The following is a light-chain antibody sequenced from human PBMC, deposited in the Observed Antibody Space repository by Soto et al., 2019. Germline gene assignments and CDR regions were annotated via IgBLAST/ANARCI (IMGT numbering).Light chain of an antibody. CDR1: QSVSSN. CDR3: QQYNNWPKT. CDR2: GAS. Sequence: ERVMTQSPATLSVSPGERATLSCRASQSVSSNLAWYQQKPSQAPRLLIYGASTRATGIPARFSGSGSGTEFTLTISSLQSEDFAVYYCQQYNNWPKTFGQGTKV. J-gene: IGKJ1*01. V-gene: IGKV3-15*01.